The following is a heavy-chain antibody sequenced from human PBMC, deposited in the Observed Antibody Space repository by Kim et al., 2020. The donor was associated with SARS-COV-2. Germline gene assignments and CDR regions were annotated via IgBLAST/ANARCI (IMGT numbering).Heavy chain of an antibody. CDR1: GFTFSSYA. D-gene: IGHD3-10*01. V-gene: IGHV3-23*03. CDR3: AKAELWFGEQTTPFDY. CDR2: IYSGGSST. J-gene: IGHJ4*02. Sequence: GGSLRLSCAASGFTFSSYAMSWVRQAPGKGLEWVSVIYSGGSSTYYADSVKGRFTISRDNSKNTLYLQMNSLRAEDTAVYYCAKAELWFGEQTTPFDYWGQGTLVTVSS.